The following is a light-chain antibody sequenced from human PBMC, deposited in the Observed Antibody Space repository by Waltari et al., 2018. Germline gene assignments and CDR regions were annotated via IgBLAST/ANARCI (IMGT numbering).Light chain of an antibody. CDR3: QSTDSSGTSWV. J-gene: IGLJ3*02. Sequence: SYELTQPPSVSVSLGQTARISRSGDALPRQSVYWYQQKPGQAPLLVIYKDNDRPSGIAERFSGSSSGTTVTLTISGVQAEDEADYYCQSTDSSGTSWVFGGGTKLTVL. V-gene: IGLV3-25*03. CDR2: KDN. CDR1: ALPRQS.